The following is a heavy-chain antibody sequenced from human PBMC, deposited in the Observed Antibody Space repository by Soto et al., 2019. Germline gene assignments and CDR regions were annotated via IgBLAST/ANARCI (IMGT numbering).Heavy chain of an antibody. Sequence: SETLSLTCTVSGGSISSYYWSWIRQPPGKGLEWIGYIYYTGNSFYHPSLRSRATISLDTSKKQFSLHLSSVTAADTAVYYCARASGSFIRFDTWGQGTLVTVSS. CDR3: ARASGSFIRFDT. J-gene: IGHJ5*02. CDR1: GGSISSYY. CDR2: IYYTGNS. V-gene: IGHV4-59*12. D-gene: IGHD3-22*01.